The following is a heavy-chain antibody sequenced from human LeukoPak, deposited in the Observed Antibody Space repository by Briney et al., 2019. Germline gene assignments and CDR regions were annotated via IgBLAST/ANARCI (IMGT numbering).Heavy chain of an antibody. CDR2: IYTSGST. J-gene: IGHJ6*02. Sequence: SETLSLTCTVSGGSISSYYWSWIRQPAGKGLEWIGRIYTSGSTNYNPSLKSRVTMSVDTSKNQFSLKLSSVTAADTAVYYCARGLRYFDWLLPGNGPLYYYGMDVWGQGTTVTVSS. CDR3: ARGLRYFDWLLPGNGPLYYYGMDV. V-gene: IGHV4-4*07. D-gene: IGHD3-9*01. CDR1: GGSISSYY.